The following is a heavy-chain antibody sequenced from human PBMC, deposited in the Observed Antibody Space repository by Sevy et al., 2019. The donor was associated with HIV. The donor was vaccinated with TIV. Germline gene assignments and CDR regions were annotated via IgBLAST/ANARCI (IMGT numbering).Heavy chain of an antibody. D-gene: IGHD6-19*01. CDR2: ISYDGIIK. CDR3: AREGGYTSAWSPGNH. CDR1: GFTFSDSW. Sequence: GGSLRLSCAASGFTFSDSWMSWVRQAPEKGLEWVALISYDGIIKYYADSVKGRLTISRDNSKNTLSLQMNSLRVEDTAVYYCAREGGYTSAWSPGNHWGQGTLVTVSS. J-gene: IGHJ4*02. V-gene: IGHV3-30*03.